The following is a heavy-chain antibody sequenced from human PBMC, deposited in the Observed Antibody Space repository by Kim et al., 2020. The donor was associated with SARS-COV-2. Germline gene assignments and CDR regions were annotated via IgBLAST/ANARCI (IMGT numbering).Heavy chain of an antibody. J-gene: IGHJ5*02. Sequence: SVKVSCKASGGTFSSYAISWVRQAPGEGLEWMGRIIPILGIANYAQKFQGRVTITADKSTSTAYMELSSLRSEDTAVYYCARGAAAGYNWFDPWGQGTL. CDR1: GGTFSSYA. D-gene: IGHD6-13*01. CDR2: IIPILGIA. CDR3: ARGAAAGYNWFDP. V-gene: IGHV1-69*04.